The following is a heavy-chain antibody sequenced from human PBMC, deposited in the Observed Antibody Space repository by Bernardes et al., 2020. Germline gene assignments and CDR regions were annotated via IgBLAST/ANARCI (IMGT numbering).Heavy chain of an antibody. J-gene: IGHJ4*02. CDR2: INHSGST. CDR3: ARDSSGEIGAFDY. Sequence: SETLSLTCAVYGGSFSGYYWSWIRQPPGKGLAWIGEINHSGSTHYNPSLKSRVTMSVATSKNHFSLQLSSLTAADTAVYYCARDSSGEIGAFDYWGQGTLVTVSS. V-gene: IGHV4-34*01. CDR1: GGSFSGYY. D-gene: IGHD6-19*01.